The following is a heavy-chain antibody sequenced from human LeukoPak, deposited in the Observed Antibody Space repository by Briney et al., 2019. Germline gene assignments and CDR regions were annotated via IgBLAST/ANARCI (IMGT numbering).Heavy chain of an antibody. Sequence: PGRSLRLSCSASGFTFSTYAMHWVRQAPGKGLEWVAVISYDGTNKYYADSVKGRFTVSRDNSKNTLYLQMNSLRPEDTAIHYCAREAAAYCGGDCWVDYWGQGTLVTVSS. CDR2: ISYDGTNK. J-gene: IGHJ4*02. D-gene: IGHD2-21*02. CDR1: GFTFSTYA. V-gene: IGHV3-30-3*01. CDR3: AREAAAYCGGDCWVDY.